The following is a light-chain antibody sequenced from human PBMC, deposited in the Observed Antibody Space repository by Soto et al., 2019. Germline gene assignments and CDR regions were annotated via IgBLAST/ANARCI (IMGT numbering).Light chain of an antibody. CDR2: DAS. CDR1: QSVSSH. V-gene: IGKV3-11*01. J-gene: IGKJ5*01. Sequence: EMVLTRSPATGSLSPLEIATLSVRASQSVSSHLAWFQQRPGQAPRLLIYDASNRATGIPARFSGRGSGTDFTLTISSLETEDFAVYYCQQSSSAITFGQGTRLEIK. CDR3: QQSSSAIT.